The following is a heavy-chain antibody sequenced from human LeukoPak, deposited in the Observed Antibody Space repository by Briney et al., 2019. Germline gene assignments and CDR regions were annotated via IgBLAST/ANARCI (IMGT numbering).Heavy chain of an antibody. CDR3: ARATGPFAFDI. V-gene: IGHV4-59*01. CDR1: GGSISSYY. D-gene: IGHD4-17*01. Sequence: SETLSLTCTVSGGSISSYYWSWIRQPPGKGLGWIGYIYYSGSTNYNPSLKSRVTISVDTSKNQFSLKLSSVTAADTAVYYCARATGPFAFDIRGQGTMVTVSS. CDR2: IYYSGST. J-gene: IGHJ3*02.